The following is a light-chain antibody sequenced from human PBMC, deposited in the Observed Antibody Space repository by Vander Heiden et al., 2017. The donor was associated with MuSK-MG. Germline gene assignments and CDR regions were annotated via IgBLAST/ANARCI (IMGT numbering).Light chain of an antibody. CDR3: QQRNQWPHG. Sequence: EIVLTQSPATLSLSPGERATLSCRASQSISSYLAWYQQKPGQAPRLLIYDASNRATGIPARFSGSGFGTDFSLTISSLEPEDFAVYYCQQRNQWPHGFGQGTKLEIK. J-gene: IGKJ2*01. CDR2: DAS. V-gene: IGKV3-11*01. CDR1: QSISSY.